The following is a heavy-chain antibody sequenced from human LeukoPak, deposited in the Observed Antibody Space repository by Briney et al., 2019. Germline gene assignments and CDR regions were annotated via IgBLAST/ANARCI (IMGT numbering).Heavy chain of an antibody. V-gene: IGHV4-59*01. J-gene: IGHJ6*03. Sequence: SETLSLTCTVSDDSITMYYWTWIRQPPGQGLEWIGYVDPTGSTKFNPPLNGRVSISRDTSNNFFSLRLRSVTAADTAVYFCARRRVSSSTWYSTYYYFFYMDFWGKGTTVTVSS. CDR3: ARRRVSSSTWYSTYYYFFYMDF. CDR1: DDSITMYY. D-gene: IGHD4-11*01. CDR2: VDPTGST.